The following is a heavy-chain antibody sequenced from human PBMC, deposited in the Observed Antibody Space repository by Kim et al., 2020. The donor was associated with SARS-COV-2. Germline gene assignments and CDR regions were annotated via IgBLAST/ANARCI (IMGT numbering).Heavy chain of an antibody. Sequence: GGSLRLSCAASGFTFSSYSMNWVRQAPGKGLEWVSNIGGCGRTMYYADSVKGRFTISRDNAKNSLYLQMNSLRDEDTAIYYCVKIFGTAPGWGQGTLVTVSS. CDR2: IGGCGRTM. CDR1: GFTFSSYS. D-gene: IGHD3-9*01. J-gene: IGHJ4*02. CDR3: VKIFGTAPG. V-gene: IGHV3-48*02.